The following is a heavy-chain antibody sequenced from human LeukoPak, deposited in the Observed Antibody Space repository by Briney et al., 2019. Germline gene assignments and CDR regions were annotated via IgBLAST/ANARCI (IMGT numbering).Heavy chain of an antibody. Sequence: GGSLRLSCAASGFTFSSYGMSWVRQAPGKGLEWVSAISGSGGSTYYTDSVKGRFTISRDNSKNTLYLQMNSLRAEDTAVYYCAKGRGWEASYYYYYMDVWGKGTTVTISS. D-gene: IGHD1-26*01. CDR1: GFTFSSYG. J-gene: IGHJ6*03. V-gene: IGHV3-23*01. CDR2: ISGSGGST. CDR3: AKGRGWEASYYYYYMDV.